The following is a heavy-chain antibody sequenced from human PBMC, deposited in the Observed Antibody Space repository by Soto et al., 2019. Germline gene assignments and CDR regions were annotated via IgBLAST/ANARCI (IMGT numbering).Heavy chain of an antibody. J-gene: IGHJ4*02. CDR2: IKHDTSEA. D-gene: IGHD3-16*02. Sequence: PVGCLRLSCAASGFKFSNYWMSWVRQAPGKGLEWVGNIKHDTSEAHYADSVKGRFTITRDNIKNFLFLQMNGLRADDTASYYCARDGLLFSGPYRPSRFDYWGLGTLVTVSS. CDR1: GFKFSNYW. V-gene: IGHV3-7*03. CDR3: ARDGLLFSGPYRPSRFDY.